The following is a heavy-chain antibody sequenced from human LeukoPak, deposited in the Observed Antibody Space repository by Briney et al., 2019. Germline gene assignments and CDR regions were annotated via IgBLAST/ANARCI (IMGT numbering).Heavy chain of an antibody. J-gene: IGHJ4*02. V-gene: IGHV3-30*02. CDR3: AKDSSATTGNFDY. Sequence: GGSLRLSCAASGLTFNTYDMHWVRQAPGKGLEWVAFMRSDGTNKYYADSVKGRFTISRDTSKNTLYLQMNSLRPEDTAVYYCAKDSSATTGNFDYWGQGTLVTVSS. D-gene: IGHD1-1*01. CDR1: GLTFNTYD. CDR2: MRSDGTNK.